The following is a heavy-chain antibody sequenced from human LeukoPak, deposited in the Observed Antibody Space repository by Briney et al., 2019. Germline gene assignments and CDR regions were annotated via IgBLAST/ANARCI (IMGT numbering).Heavy chain of an antibody. V-gene: IGHV1-46*01. D-gene: IGHD6-19*01. Sequence: ASVKVSCKASGYTFTSYYMHWVRQAPGQGLEWMGIINPSGGSTSYAQKFQGRATMTRDTSTSTVYMELSSLRSEDTAVYYCARERTVARTWFDPWGQGTLVTVSS. CDR1: GYTFTSYY. J-gene: IGHJ5*02. CDR2: INPSGGST. CDR3: ARERTVARTWFDP.